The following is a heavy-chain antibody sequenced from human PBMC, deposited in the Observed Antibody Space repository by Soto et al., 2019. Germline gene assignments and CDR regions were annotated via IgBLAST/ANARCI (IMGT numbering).Heavy chain of an antibody. D-gene: IGHD3-3*02. CDR2: IWKDGSNK. J-gene: IGHJ3*02. Sequence: QVQLVESGGGVVQPGRSLRLSCAASGFTFSSYGMHWVRQAPGKGLEWVAVIWKDGSNKYYADSVTGRFTISRDNCKNALYLQMNRLRAEDTAVYYCARGGHFPAYAFDIWGQGTMVAVSS. CDR1: GFTFSSYG. V-gene: IGHV3-33*01. CDR3: ARGGHFPAYAFDI.